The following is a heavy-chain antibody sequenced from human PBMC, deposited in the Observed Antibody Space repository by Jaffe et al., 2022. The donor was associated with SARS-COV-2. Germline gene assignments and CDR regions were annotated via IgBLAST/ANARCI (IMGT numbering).Heavy chain of an antibody. Sequence: EVQLLESGGGLVQPGGSLRLSCAASGFTFSSYAMSWVRQAPGKGLEWVSAISGSGGSTYYADSVKGRFTISRDNSKNTLYLQMNSLRAEDTAVYYCAKGCGGGSCYSTVSRDNGMDVWGQGTTVTVSS. D-gene: IGHD2-15*01. CDR1: GFTFSSYA. J-gene: IGHJ6*02. CDR3: AKGCGGGSCYSTVSRDNGMDV. CDR2: ISGSGGST. V-gene: IGHV3-23*01.